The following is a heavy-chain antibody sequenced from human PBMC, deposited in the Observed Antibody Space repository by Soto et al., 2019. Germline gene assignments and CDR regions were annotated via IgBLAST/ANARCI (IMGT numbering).Heavy chain of an antibody. Sequence: GGSLRLSCAASGFTFSTYAMSWVRQAPGKGLEWVSSMSDSGRSTYYADSVKGRFTISRDNSKNTLYLQMNSLRAEDTALYYCAKTGSSSSVWYYYGMDVWGQGTTVTVSS. D-gene: IGHD6-6*01. CDR1: GFTFSTYA. J-gene: IGHJ6*02. V-gene: IGHV3-23*01. CDR3: AKTGSSSSVWYYYGMDV. CDR2: MSDSGRST.